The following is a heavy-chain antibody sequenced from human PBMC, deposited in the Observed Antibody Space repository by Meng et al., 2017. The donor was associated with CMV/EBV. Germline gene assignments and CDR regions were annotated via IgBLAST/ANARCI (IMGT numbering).Heavy chain of an antibody. V-gene: IGHV1-69*05. J-gene: IGHJ6*02. D-gene: IGHD6-13*01. Sequence: PVKVSCKASGGTFSSYAISWVRQAPGQGLEWMGGIIPIFGTANYAQKFQGRVTITTDESTSTAYMELSSLRSEDTAVYYCAYSSSKNYYYYGMDVWGQGTTVTVSS. CDR1: GGTFSSYA. CDR2: IIPIFGTA. CDR3: AYSSSKNYYYYGMDV.